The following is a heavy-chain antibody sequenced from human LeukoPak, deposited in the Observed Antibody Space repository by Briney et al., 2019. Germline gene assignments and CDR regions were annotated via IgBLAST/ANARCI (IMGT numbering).Heavy chain of an antibody. CDR1: GFTFSSYW. CDR3: ARDSSGFTYSFDY. V-gene: IGHV3-7*01. CDR2: IKQDGSEK. Sequence: GGSLRLSCAASGFTFSSYWMSWVRQAPGKGLEWVANIKQDGSEKYYVDSVKGRFTISRDNAKNSLYLQVNSLRAEDTAVYYCARDSSGFTYSFDYWGQGTLVTVSS. J-gene: IGHJ4*02. D-gene: IGHD6-19*01.